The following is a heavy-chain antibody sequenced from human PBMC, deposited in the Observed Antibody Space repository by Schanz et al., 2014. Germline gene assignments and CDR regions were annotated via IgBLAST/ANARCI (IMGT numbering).Heavy chain of an antibody. Sequence: EVQLVESGGGLVQPGGSLRLSCAASGFTLSNSDMNWVRQGTGKGLEWVSAIGYHGDTYYPDSMKGRFTVTRDSGQNSLYLQMNSLRAGDTAVYYCARGTDWDLHYWGQGALVTVSS. CDR3: ARGTDWDLHY. D-gene: IGHD3-9*01. V-gene: IGHV3-13*01. J-gene: IGHJ4*02. CDR1: GFTLSNSD. CDR2: IGYHGDT.